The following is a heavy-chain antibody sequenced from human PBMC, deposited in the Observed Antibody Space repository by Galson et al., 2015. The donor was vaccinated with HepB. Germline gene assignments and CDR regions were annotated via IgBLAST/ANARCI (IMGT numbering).Heavy chain of an antibody. CDR1: GGSISSSSYY. CDR2: IYYSGST. D-gene: IGHD5-18*01. J-gene: IGHJ4*02. Sequence: TLSLTCAVYGGSISSSSYYWGWIRQPPGKGLEWIGSIYYSGSTYYNPSLKSRVTISVDTSKNQFSLKLSSVTAADTAVYYCARAILRYSYGYYFDYWGQGTLVTVSS. V-gene: IGHV4-39*07. CDR3: ARAILRYSYGYYFDY.